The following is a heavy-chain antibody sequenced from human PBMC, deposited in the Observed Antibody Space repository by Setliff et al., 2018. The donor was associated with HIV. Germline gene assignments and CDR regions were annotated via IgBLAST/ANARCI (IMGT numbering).Heavy chain of an antibody. J-gene: IGHJ4*02. CDR1: AFTFGSYA. CDR3: AKDIGTTHLYYFDS. CDR2: ISGRGGSQ. D-gene: IGHD1-26*01. Sequence: SCAASAFTFGSYAMSWVRQAPGKGLEWVAAISGRGGSQYYADSVRGRFTVSRDNSKNTLYLQMSSLRAEDTAVYYCAKDIGTTHLYYFDSWGQGTLVTVSS. V-gene: IGHV3-23*01.